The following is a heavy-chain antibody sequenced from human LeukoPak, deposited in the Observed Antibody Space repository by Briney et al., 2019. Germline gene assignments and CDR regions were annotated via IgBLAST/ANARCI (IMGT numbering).Heavy chain of an antibody. V-gene: IGHV3-30*02. J-gene: IGHJ4*02. CDR3: AKDIRRGYNFGYDQFAY. Sequence: QPGGSLRLSCAASGFIFKNYGMHWARQAPGKGLEWLAFIEYNGATKDYADYVKGRFTISRENSKKTVSLQMNSLRAEDTALYYCAKDIRRGYNFGYDQFAYWGQGILVTVSS. CDR1: GFIFKNYG. CDR2: IEYNGATK. D-gene: IGHD5-18*01.